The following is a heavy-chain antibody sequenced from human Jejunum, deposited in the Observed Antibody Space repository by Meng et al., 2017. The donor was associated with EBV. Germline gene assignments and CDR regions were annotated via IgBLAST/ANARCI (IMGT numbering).Heavy chain of an antibody. CDR2: IRNSGGNT. Sequence: VPLCEPGGCLAQAGVSLILSCAGSGVTFSDYAMRLRRHATRKVLEWVSTIRNSGGNTHSADSVKGRFTISRDNSKHTLYLQMNSLRAEDTAVYYCTKDVGVVPFDYWGQGTLVTVAS. D-gene: IGHD2-8*01. J-gene: IGHJ4*02. CDR1: GVTFSDYA. V-gene: IGHV3-23*01. CDR3: TKDVGVVPFDY.